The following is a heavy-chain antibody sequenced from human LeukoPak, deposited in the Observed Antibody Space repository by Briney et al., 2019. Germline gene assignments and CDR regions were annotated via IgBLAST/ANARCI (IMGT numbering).Heavy chain of an antibody. CDR2: ISGRDGRT. D-gene: IGHD6-13*01. CDR1: GFTFSNYG. CDR3: STSPSFGSSWYQFNY. Sequence: GGSLRLSCAASGFTFSNYGMHWVRQAPGKGLEWVSAISGRDGRTYYSDSVKGRFTISRDNSQNTLYLQMNTLRAEDTAVYYCSTSPSFGSSWYQFNYWGQGALVIVSS. V-gene: IGHV3-23*01. J-gene: IGHJ4*02.